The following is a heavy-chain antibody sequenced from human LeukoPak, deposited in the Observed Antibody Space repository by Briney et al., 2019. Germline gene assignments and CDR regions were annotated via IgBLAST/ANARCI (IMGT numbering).Heavy chain of an antibody. Sequence: KSSETLSLTCAVYGGSFSGYYWSWIRQPPGKGLEWIGEINHSGSTNYNPSLKSRVTISVDTSKNQFSLKLSSVTAADTAVYYCARLKYVLPAAPWRPAYMDVWGKGTTVTVPS. V-gene: IGHV4-34*01. J-gene: IGHJ6*03. CDR2: INHSGST. CDR1: GGSFSGYY. D-gene: IGHD2-2*01. CDR3: ARLKYVLPAAPWRPAYMDV.